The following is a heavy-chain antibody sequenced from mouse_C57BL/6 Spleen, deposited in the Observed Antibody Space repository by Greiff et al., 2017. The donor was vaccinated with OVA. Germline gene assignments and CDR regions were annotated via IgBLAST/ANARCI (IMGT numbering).Heavy chain of an antibody. CDR1: GYTFTSYW. V-gene: IGHV1-69*01. CDR2: IDPSDSYT. D-gene: IGHD2-1*01. J-gene: IGHJ4*01. Sequence: QVQLQQPGAELVMPGASVKLSCKASGYTFTSYWMHWVKQRPGQGLEWIGEIDPSDSYTNYNQKFKGKSTLTVDKSSSTAYMQLSSLTSEDSAVYYCARDGNYLEYYAMDYWGQGTSVTVSS. CDR3: ARDGNYLEYYAMDY.